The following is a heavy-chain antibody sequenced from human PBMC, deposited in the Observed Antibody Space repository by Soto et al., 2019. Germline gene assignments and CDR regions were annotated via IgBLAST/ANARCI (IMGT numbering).Heavy chain of an antibody. V-gene: IGHV4-4*07. CDR1: GGSMTGYF. CDR2: VYNSGNT. Sequence: QVKLQESGPGLVKPSETLSLTCTVSGGSMTGYFWTWIRQPAGKGLEWIGHVYNSGNTDYNPSLASRITMAVDTSKQQFSLKVKSVTSADTAMYYCARTHWVYGTEYWGQGTLVTVSS. J-gene: IGHJ4*02. CDR3: ARTHWVYGTEY. D-gene: IGHD2-8*01.